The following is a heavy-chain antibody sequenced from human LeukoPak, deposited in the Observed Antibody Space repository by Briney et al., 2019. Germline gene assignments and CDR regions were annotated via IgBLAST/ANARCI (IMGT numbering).Heavy chain of an antibody. CDR2: IFPGDSDT. V-gene: IGHV5-51*01. CDR3: ARRKGYYDSSVYYSFDY. CDR1: GYTFTSYW. D-gene: IGHD3-22*01. Sequence: HGESLKISCKGSGYTFTSYWIGWVRQMPGKGLEWMGIIFPGDSDTTYSPSFQGQVTISVDKSISTAYLQWSSLKTSDTATYYCARRKGYYDSSVYYSFDYWGQGTLVTVSS. J-gene: IGHJ4*02.